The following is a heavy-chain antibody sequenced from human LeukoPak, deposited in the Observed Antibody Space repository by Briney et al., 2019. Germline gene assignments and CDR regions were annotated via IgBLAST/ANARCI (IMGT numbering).Heavy chain of an antibody. Sequence: GAPLKISCKGSGSRFTSYWIGWGRQMPGKGLEWMGSIYPGDSDTRYSPSFQGQVPISADKSNSAAYLQCSSRKASVTAMYCCARHNNPYRDADYWGQGTLVTVS. CDR3: ARHNNPYRDADY. J-gene: IGHJ4*02. D-gene: IGHD1-14*01. V-gene: IGHV5-51*01. CDR1: GSRFTSYW. CDR2: IYPGDSDT.